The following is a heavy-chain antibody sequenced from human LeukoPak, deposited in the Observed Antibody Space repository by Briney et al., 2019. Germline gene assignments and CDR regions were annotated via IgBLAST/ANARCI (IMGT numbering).Heavy chain of an antibody. J-gene: IGHJ4*02. D-gene: IGHD5-18*01. CDR1: GYTFTNYG. Sequence: VASVKVSCKASGYTFTNYGFHWVRQAPGQGPEWMGWIRVSDGDTKYAQKFQCRVTLTRDTSANTAYMDPWSLRSDDTAVYFCARSGFSFGYHYFDLWGQGTLVTVSS. CDR2: IRVSDGDT. V-gene: IGHV1-18*01. CDR3: ARSGFSFGYHYFDL.